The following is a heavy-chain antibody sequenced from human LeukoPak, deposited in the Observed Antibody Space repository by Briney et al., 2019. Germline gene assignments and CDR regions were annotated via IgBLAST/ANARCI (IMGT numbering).Heavy chain of an antibody. CDR1: GYTFTSYY. D-gene: IGHD3-10*01. V-gene: IGHV1-46*01. CDR3: ARDGFGSGSYYVGDLDY. J-gene: IGHJ4*02. CDR2: INPSGGST. Sequence: GASVKVSCKASGYTFTSYYMHWVRQAPGQGLEWMGIINPSGGSTSYAQKFQGRVTMTRDMSTSTVYMELSSLRSEDTAVYYCARDGFGSGSYYVGDLDYWGQGTLVTVSS.